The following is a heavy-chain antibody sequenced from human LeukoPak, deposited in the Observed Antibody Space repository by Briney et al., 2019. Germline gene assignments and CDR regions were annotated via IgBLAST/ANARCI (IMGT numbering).Heavy chain of an antibody. V-gene: IGHV3-21*01. CDR2: ISSSSSYI. J-gene: IGHJ4*02. Sequence: GGSLRLSCAASGFTFISYTMNWVRQAPEKGLEWVSSISSSSSYIYYSDSVKGRFTISRDNAKNSLYLQMNSLGAEGTAVYYCARAVGVVPAVDFDFWGQGTLVTVSS. CDR1: GFTFISYT. D-gene: IGHD2-2*01. CDR3: ARAVGVVPAVDFDF.